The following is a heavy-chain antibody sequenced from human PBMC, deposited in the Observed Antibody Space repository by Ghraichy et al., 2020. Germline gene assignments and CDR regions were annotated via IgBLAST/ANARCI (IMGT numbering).Heavy chain of an antibody. Sequence: SETLSLTCTVSGDSISTYYWSWIRQPPGKGLEWIGYIYYTGSTDYNPSLKSQLTISVDTSKNQFSLNLSSVTAADTAVYYCARLYSRSFLYWYFDLWGRGTLVTVSS. CDR1: GDSISTYY. D-gene: IGHD6-13*01. V-gene: IGHV4-59*08. CDR2: IYYTGST. J-gene: IGHJ2*01. CDR3: ARLYSRSFLYWYFDL.